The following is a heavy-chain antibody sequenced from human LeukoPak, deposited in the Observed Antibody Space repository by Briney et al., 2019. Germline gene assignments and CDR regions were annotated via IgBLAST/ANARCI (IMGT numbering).Heavy chain of an antibody. CDR1: GYSFTSYW. V-gene: IGHV5-51*01. CDR3: ARLPPANWSPNYYFDY. CDR2: IYPGDSDT. J-gene: IGHJ4*02. D-gene: IGHD1-20*01. Sequence: GESLKISCKGSGYSFTSYWIGWVRQMPGKGLEWMGIIYPGDSDTRYSPSFQGQVTISADKSISTAYLQWSSLKASDTAMYYCARLPPANWSPNYYFDYWGQGTLVTVSS.